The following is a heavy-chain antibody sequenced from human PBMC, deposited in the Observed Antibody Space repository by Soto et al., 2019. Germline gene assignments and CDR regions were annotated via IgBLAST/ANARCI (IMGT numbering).Heavy chain of an antibody. V-gene: IGHV3-23*01. CDR2: ISGSGTRT. CDR1: GFTSSSYS. D-gene: IGHD2-15*01. CDR3: AKHFGSAAGGGFWYFAV. J-gene: IGHJ2*01. Sequence: EVQLSESGGGLVQPGGSLRLSCVASGFTSSSYSMTWVRQPPGKGLEWVALISGSGTRTYYADSVKGRFTISRDNSKNTLYLQINSLTPDDTALYYCAKHFGSAAGGGFWYFAVWGRGTLVTVSS.